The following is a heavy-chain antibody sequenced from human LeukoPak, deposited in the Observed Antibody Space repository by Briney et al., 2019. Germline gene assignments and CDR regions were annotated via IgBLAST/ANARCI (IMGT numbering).Heavy chain of an antibody. Sequence: GGSLRLSCSASGFPFNTYAIHWVRQAPGKGPEYVAGISSNGDNTDFADSAKGRFTISRDNSKSTLFLQMNSLRAEDTAVYFCTRDSALLGVAFDLWGQGTVVTVSS. J-gene: IGHJ3*01. V-gene: IGHV3-64D*06. CDR2: ISSNGDNT. CDR1: GFPFNTYA. CDR3: TRDSALLGVAFDL. D-gene: IGHD2-15*01.